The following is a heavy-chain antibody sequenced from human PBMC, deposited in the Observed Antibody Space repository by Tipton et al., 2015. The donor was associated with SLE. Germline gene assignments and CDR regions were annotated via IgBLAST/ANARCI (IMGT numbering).Heavy chain of an antibody. V-gene: IGHV4-59*11. Sequence: TLSLTCTVSGGSSSSHYWSWIRQPPGKGLEWIGYVHDSGRTNSNPSLESRVTMSVDTSKKQFSLKLISVTAADTAVYYCARGFDPGWVGAPRFDPWGQGTLVTVSS. CDR1: GGSSSSHY. CDR3: ARGFDPGWVGAPRFDP. J-gene: IGHJ5*02. CDR2: VHDSGRT. D-gene: IGHD1-26*01.